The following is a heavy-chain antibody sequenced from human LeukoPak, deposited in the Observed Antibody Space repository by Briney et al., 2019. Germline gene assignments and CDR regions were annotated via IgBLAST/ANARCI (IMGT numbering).Heavy chain of an antibody. J-gene: IGHJ5*02. V-gene: IGHV1-18*01. Sequence: GASVKVSCKASGYTFTSYGIGWVRQAPGQGLEWMGWISAYNGNTNYAQKLQGRVTMTTDTSTSTAYMELRSLRSDDTAVYYCARGPSSSWYQYNWFDPWGQGTLVTVSS. CDR2: ISAYNGNT. CDR3: ARGPSSSWYQYNWFDP. CDR1: GYTFTSYG. D-gene: IGHD6-13*01.